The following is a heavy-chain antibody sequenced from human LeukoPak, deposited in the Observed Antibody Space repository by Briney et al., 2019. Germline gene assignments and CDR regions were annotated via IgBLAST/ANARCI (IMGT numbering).Heavy chain of an antibody. J-gene: IGHJ4*02. V-gene: IGHV4-4*07. CDR1: GGSISSYY. CDR3: ARAHRSSWYRWDY. Sequence: SETLSLTCTVSGGSISSYYWSWVRHPAGKGREWLGRMYTSGSTNYNPSLNSRVTMSLDRSKNPFSLKLSSVTAADTAVYYCARAHRSSWYRWDYWGQGTLVTVSS. CDR2: MYTSGST. D-gene: IGHD6-13*01.